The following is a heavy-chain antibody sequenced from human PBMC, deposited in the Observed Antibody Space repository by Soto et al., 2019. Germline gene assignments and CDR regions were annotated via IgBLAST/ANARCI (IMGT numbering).Heavy chain of an antibody. J-gene: IGHJ5*02. CDR1: GFTFSDYY. D-gene: IGHD3-22*01. V-gene: IGHV3-11*01. CDR3: SKMSSENYYDPVFS. CDR2: ISSSGNTI. Sequence: QVQMVESGGVVVKTSGSLRIACAASGFTFSDYYMSWVRQAPGKGLEWASYISSSGNTIYYADSVKGRFTISRDNAKNSVYLQMNSLRAEDTALYFCSKMSSENYYDPVFSWGQGTLVTVSS.